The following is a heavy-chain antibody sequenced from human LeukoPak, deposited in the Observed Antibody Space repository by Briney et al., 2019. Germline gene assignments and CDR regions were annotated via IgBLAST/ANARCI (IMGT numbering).Heavy chain of an antibody. CDR1: GGSISSYY. J-gene: IGHJ4*02. Sequence: SETLSLTCTVSGGSISSYYWSWIRQPPGKGLEWIGYIYTSGSTNYNPSLKSRVTISVDTSKNQFSLKLSYVTAADTAVYYCARHGGYSGYDFTYFDYWGQGTLVTVSS. D-gene: IGHD5-12*01. V-gene: IGHV4-4*09. CDR2: IYTSGST. CDR3: ARHGGYSGYDFTYFDY.